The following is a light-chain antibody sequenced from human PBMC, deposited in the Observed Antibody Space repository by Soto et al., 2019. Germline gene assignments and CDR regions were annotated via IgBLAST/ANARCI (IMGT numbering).Light chain of an antibody. CDR2: DAS. J-gene: IGKJ1*01. CDR1: QSVSSSY. Sequence: EIVLTQSPATLSLSPGERATLSCGPSQSVSSSYLAWYQQKPGLAPRLLIYDASSRATGIPDRFSGSGSGTDFTLTISRLEPEDFAVYYCQQYGSSPQTFGQGTKVDIK. V-gene: IGKV3D-20*01. CDR3: QQYGSSPQT.